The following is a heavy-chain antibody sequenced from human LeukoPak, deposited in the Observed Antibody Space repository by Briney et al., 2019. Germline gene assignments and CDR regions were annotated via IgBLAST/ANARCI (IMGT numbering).Heavy chain of an antibody. J-gene: IGHJ4*02. Sequence: GRSLRLSCAASGFTFSSYGMHWVRQAPGKGLEWVAVISYDGSNKYYADSVKGRFTISRDNSKNTLYLQMGSLRAEDMAVYYCARARAAAFDYWGQGTLVTVSS. V-gene: IGHV3-30*03. CDR1: GFTFSSYG. CDR2: ISYDGSNK. D-gene: IGHD6-13*01. CDR3: ARARAAAFDY.